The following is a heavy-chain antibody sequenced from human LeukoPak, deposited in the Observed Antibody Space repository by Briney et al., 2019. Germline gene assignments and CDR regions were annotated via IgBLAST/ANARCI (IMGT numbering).Heavy chain of an antibody. CDR1: GYTFTSYA. J-gene: IGHJ4*02. CDR3: ARGKTRQWLVSVNDY. CDR2: INTNTGNP. V-gene: IGHV7-4-1*02. Sequence: ASVKVSCKASGYTFTSYAMNWVRQAPGQGLEWMGWINTNTGNPTYAQGFTGRFVFSLDTSVSTAYLQISSLKAEDTAVYYCARGKTRQWLVSVNDYWGQGTLVIVSS. D-gene: IGHD6-19*01.